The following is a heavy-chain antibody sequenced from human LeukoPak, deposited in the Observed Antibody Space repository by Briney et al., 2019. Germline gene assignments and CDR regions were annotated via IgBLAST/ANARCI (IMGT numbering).Heavy chain of an antibody. Sequence: PSETLSLTCTVSGGSMSTYYWSWIRQPPGKGLEWIGYIYHSGSTYYNPSLKSRVTISVDTSKNQFSLKLSSVTAADTAVYYCARGVVQLWLLHDAFDIWGQGTMVTVSS. D-gene: IGHD5-18*01. CDR2: IYHSGST. CDR1: GGSMSTYY. V-gene: IGHV4-59*12. CDR3: ARGVVQLWLLHDAFDI. J-gene: IGHJ3*02.